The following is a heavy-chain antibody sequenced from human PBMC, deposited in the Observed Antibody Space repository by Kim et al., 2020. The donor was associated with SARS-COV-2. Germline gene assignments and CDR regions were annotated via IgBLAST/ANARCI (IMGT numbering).Heavy chain of an antibody. CDR1: GFTFSSFA. V-gene: IGHV3-23*01. CDR3: AKSITTSCYISIDY. D-gene: IGHD2-2*02. CDR2: ISGVGDTT. J-gene: IGHJ4*02. Sequence: RGSLRLSCAAPGFTFSSFAMSWVRQAPGKGLEWVTAISGVGDTTYYADSVKGRFTISRDNSKSTWYLQMNSLRAEDTAVYYCAKSITTSCYISIDYWGQG.